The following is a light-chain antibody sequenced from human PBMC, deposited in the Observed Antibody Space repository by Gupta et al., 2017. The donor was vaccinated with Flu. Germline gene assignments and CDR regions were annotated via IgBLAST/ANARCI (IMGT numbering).Light chain of an antibody. CDR1: SSNIGSNT. Sequence: QSVLTQPPSASGTPGQRVTISCAGGSSNIGSNTVNWYRQLPGTAPKLLIYINSQRPSGVPERFSGSKSGTSASLAISGLQSEDEADYYCAAWDASLSGWVFGGGTKLTVL. J-gene: IGLJ3*02. V-gene: IGLV1-44*01. CDR3: AAWDASLSGWV. CDR2: INS.